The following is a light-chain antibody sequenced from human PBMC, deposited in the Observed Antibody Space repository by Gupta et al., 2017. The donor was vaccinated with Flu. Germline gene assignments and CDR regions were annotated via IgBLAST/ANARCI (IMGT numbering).Light chain of an antibody. CDR2: GAS. Sequence: EIVMTQSPATLSVSPGERATLPCRASQSVSNDLAWYQQKPGQAPRLLIYGASTRATGIPARFSGSGSGTEFTLTISSLHSEDFAVYYCQQDNSWPLTFGGGTKVEIK. J-gene: IGKJ4*01. CDR3: QQDNSWPLT. CDR1: QSVSND. V-gene: IGKV3-15*01.